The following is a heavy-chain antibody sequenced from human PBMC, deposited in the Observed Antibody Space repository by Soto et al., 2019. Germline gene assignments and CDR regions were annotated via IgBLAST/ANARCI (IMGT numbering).Heavy chain of an antibody. D-gene: IGHD1-26*01. J-gene: IGHJ5*02. CDR3: TRVILVGYYGSDLDL. CDR1: GFTFSSYG. Sequence: EVLLVGSGGGPVKPGGSLRLSCTASGFTFSSYGMNWVRQAPGKGLEWVSSISRGSSFIYYADSVKGRFTISRDNAKDSLYLQMNSLRVYDTANYYCTRVILVGYYGSDLDLWGQVKNVTVSS. V-gene: IGHV3-21*01. CDR2: ISRGSSFI.